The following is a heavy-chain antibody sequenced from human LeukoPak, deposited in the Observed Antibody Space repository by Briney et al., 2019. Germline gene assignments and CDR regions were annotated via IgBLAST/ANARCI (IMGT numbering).Heavy chain of an antibody. Sequence: GASVKVSCKASGYTFTSYGISWVRQAPGQGLEWMGWISAYNGNTNYAQKLQGRVTMTTDTSTSTAYMELRSLRSDDTAVYYCARDLATGDRERWFDPWGQGTLVTVSS. V-gene: IGHV1-18*01. J-gene: IGHJ5*02. D-gene: IGHD7-27*01. CDR2: ISAYNGNT. CDR1: GYTFTSYG. CDR3: ARDLATGDRERWFDP.